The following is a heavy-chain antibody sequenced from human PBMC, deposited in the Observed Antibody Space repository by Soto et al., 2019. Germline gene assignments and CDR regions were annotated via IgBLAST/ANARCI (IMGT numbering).Heavy chain of an antibody. D-gene: IGHD1-1*01. CDR2: IWNDGSKK. J-gene: IGHJ2*01. V-gene: IGHV3-33*01. CDR3: VRGIPFQYSNNWRRWFFDL. Sequence: VQLVESGGGVVQPGMSLRLSCAASGFVYSTYAMHWVRLSPGKGLEWVALIWNDGSKKYYMDSVKGRFTISRDNSQNTLNLQMDGLADEDTAVYFCVRGIPFQYSNNWRRWFFDLWGRGTQVTVSS. CDR1: GFVYSTYA.